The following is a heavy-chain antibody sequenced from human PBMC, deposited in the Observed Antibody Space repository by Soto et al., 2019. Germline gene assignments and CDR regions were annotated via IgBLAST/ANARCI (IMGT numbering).Heavy chain of an antibody. CDR3: VKDLYRSSTMPCLDH. D-gene: IGHD2-2*01. CDR1: GFIFNNYG. J-gene: IGHJ4*02. CDR2: ISDSGDST. V-gene: IGHV3-23*01. Sequence: GSLRLSCKASGFIFNNYGMSWVRQAPGKGLEWVSGISDSGDSTYYADSMRGRFTISRDNSKNTLYLHMNSLRPEDTAMYYCVKDLYRSSTMPCLDHWGQGALVTVSS.